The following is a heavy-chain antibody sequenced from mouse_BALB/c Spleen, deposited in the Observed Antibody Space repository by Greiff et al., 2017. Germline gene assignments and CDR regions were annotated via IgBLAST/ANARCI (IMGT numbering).Heavy chain of an antibody. J-gene: IGHJ4*01. CDR3: TRPGYRYDGYAMDY. V-gene: IGHV1S81*02. CDR1: GYTFTSYY. CDR2: INPSNGGT. D-gene: IGHD2-14*01. Sequence: VQLQQSGAELVKPGASVKLSCKASGYTFTSYYMYWVKQRPGQGLEWIGEINPSNGGTNFNEKFKSKATLTVDKSSSTAYMQLSSLTSEDSAVYYCTRPGYRYDGYAMDYWGQGTSVTVSS.